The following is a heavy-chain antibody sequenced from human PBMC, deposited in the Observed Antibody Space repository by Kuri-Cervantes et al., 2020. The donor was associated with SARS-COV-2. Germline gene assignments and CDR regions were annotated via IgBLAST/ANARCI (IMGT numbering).Heavy chain of an antibody. J-gene: IGHJ4*02. D-gene: IGHD6-6*01. CDR1: GGSISSGDYY. Sequence: SETLSLTCTVSGGSISSGDYYWSWIRQPPGKGLEWIGYIYYSGSTYYNPSLKSRVTISVDTSKNQFSLKLSSVTAADTAVYYCARQGGYSSSSLDYWGQGTLVPSPQ. V-gene: IGHV4-61*08. CDR3: ARQGGYSSSSLDY. CDR2: IYYSGST.